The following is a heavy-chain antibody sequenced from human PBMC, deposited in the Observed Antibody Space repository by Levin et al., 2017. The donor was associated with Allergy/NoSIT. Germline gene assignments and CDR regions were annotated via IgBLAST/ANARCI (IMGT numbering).Heavy chain of an antibody. J-gene: IGHJ6*02. Sequence: ASVKVSCKASGYTFTSYAMNWVRQAPGQGLEWMGWINTNTGNPTYAQGFTGRFVFSLDTSVSTAYLQISSLKAEDTAVYYCARGSTVTTWGGMDVWGQGTTVTVSS. V-gene: IGHV7-4-1*02. CDR3: ARGSTVTTWGGMDV. CDR1: GYTFTSYA. CDR2: INTNTGNP. D-gene: IGHD4-17*01.